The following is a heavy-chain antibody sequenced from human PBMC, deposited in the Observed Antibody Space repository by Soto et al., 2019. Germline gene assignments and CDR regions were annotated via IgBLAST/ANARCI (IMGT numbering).Heavy chain of an antibody. J-gene: IGHJ5*02. CDR2: INHSGST. Sequence: QVQLQQWGAGLLKPSETLSLTCAVYGGSFSGYYWSWIRQPPGKGLEWIGEINHSGSTNYNPSLKSRVTISVDTSKNQFSLKLSSVTAADTAVYYCARDQPIGVVPAALGHWFDPWGQGTLVTVSS. D-gene: IGHD2-2*01. V-gene: IGHV4-34*01. CDR3: ARDQPIGVVPAALGHWFDP. CDR1: GGSFSGYY.